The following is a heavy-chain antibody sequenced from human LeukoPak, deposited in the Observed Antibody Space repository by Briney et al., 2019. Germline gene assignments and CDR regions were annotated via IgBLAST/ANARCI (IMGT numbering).Heavy chain of an antibody. D-gene: IGHD6-19*01. Sequence: SGESLKISCKGSGYRFTAYWIAWVRQMPGKGLEWMGIIYPGDSDTRYSPSFQGQVTISADKSISTAYLQWSSLKASDTAMYYCARHPGYTSAWHDYWGQGTLVTVSS. CDR2: IYPGDSDT. J-gene: IGHJ4*02. CDR3: ARHPGYTSAWHDY. CDR1: GYRFTAYW. V-gene: IGHV5-51*01.